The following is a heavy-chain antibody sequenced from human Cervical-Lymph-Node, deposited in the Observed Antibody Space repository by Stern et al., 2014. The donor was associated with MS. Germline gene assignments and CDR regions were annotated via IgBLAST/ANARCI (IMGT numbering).Heavy chain of an antibody. CDR1: GYRFINNW. CDR2: IYTGDSDV. J-gene: IGHJ4*02. CDR3: ARWSVACDS. D-gene: IGHD2-21*01. V-gene: IGHV5-51*03. Sequence: EVQLVESGAEVRKPGDSLKISCKTSGYRFINNWIAWVRQVPGKGLEWIGIIYTGDSDVRYSPSFQGHVTISVDKSISTAYLQWSSLKASDTAVYYCARWSVACDSWGQGALITVSS.